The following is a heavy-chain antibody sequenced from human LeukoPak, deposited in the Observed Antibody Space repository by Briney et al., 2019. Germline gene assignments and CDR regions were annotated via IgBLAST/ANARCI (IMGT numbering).Heavy chain of an antibody. D-gene: IGHD6-6*01. V-gene: IGHV4-61*05. CDR2: IYYSGST. CDR1: GGSISSSSYY. CDR3: VRALRGSSSDYFYYYYMDV. Sequence: SETLSLTCTVSGGSISSSSYYWGWIRQPPGKGLEWIGYIYYSGSTNYNPSLKSRVTISVDTSKNQFSLKLTSVTAADTAVYYCVRALRGSSSDYFYYYYMDVWGNGTTVTVSS. J-gene: IGHJ6*03.